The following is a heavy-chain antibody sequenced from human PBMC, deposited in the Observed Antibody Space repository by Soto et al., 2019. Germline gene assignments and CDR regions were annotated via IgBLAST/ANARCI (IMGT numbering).Heavy chain of an antibody. CDR3: ARRESYDILTGYYHFDC. D-gene: IGHD3-9*01. J-gene: IGHJ4*02. CDR1: GGSVSSSSYY. V-gene: IGHV4-39*01. CDR2: IYYSGST. Sequence: QLQLQESGPGLVKPSETLSLTCSVSGGSVSSSSYYWGWVRQPPGKGLEWIGSIYYSGSTYYNPSLKSRVTISVDTSKNQFSLKLTSVTAADTAVYFCARRESYDILTGYYHFDCWGQGTLVTVSS.